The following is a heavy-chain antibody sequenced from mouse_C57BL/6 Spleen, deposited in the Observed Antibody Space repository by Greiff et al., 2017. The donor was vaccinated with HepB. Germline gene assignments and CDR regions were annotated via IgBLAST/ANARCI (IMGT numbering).Heavy chain of an antibody. CDR3: ARWDYYGSSFAY. V-gene: IGHV1-55*01. J-gene: IGHJ3*01. CDR2: IYPGSGST. D-gene: IGHD1-1*01. Sequence: QVQLQQPGAELVKPGASVKMSCKASGYTFTSYWITWVKQRPGQGLEWIGDIYPGSGSTNYNEKFKSKATLTVDTSSSTAYMQLSSLTSEDSAVYYCARWDYYGSSFAYWGQGTLVTVSA. CDR1: GYTFTSYW.